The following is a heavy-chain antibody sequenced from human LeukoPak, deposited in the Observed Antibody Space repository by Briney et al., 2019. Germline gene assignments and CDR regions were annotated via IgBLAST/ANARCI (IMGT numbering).Heavy chain of an antibody. V-gene: IGHV4-30-4*01. Sequence: PSETLSLTCTVSGGSISSGDYYWSWIRQPPGKGLEWIGYIYYSGSTYYNPSLKSRVTISVDTSKNQFSLKLSSVTAADTVVYYCAREDDYGETDYWGQGTLVTVSS. CDR2: IYYSGST. J-gene: IGHJ4*02. CDR1: GGSISSGDYY. CDR3: AREDDYGETDY. D-gene: IGHD4-17*01.